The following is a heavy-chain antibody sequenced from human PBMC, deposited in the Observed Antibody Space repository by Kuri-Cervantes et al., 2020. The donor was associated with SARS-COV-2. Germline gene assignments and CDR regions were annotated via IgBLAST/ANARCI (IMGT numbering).Heavy chain of an antibody. CDR1: GGSFSGYY. CDR2: TNHSGST. Sequence: GSLRLSCIVSGGSFSGYYWSWIRQPPGKGLEWIGETNHSGSTNYNPSLKSRVTISVDTSKNQFSLKLSSVTAADTAVYYCARGRIRPFDYWGQGTLVTVSS. J-gene: IGHJ4*02. CDR3: ARGRIRPFDY. V-gene: IGHV4-34*01.